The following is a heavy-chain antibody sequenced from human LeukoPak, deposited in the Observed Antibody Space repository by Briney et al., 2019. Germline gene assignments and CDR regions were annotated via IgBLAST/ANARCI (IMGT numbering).Heavy chain of an antibody. D-gene: IGHD3-10*01. CDR1: GFTFSSYS. V-gene: IGHV3-21*01. CDR2: ISSSSSYI. CDR3: ARDFITGDAFDI. Sequence: KPGGSLRLSCAASGFTFSSYSMNWVRQAPGKGLEWVSSISSSSSYICYADSVKGRFTISRDNAKNSLYLQMNSLRAEDTAVYYCARDFITGDAFDIWGQGTMVTVSS. J-gene: IGHJ3*02.